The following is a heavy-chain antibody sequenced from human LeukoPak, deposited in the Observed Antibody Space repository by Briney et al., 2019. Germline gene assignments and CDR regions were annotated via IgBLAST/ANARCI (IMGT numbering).Heavy chain of an antibody. CDR2: ISYDGSNK. J-gene: IGHJ4*02. V-gene: IGHV3-30*18. CDR3: AKGHIAVAGTHDY. D-gene: IGHD6-19*01. CDR1: GFTFSSYG. Sequence: GGSLRLSCAASGFTFSSYGMHWVRQAPGKGLEWEAVISYDGSNKYYADSVKGRFTISRDNSKNTLYLQMNSLRAEDTAVYYCAKGHIAVAGTHDYWGQGTLVTVSS.